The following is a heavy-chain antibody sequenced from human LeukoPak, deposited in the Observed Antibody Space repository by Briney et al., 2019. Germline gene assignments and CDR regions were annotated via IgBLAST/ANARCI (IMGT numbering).Heavy chain of an antibody. CDR2: TYYSGST. Sequence: PSETLSLTCTVSGGSISSYYWNWIRQPPGKGLEWIGYTYYSGSTNYNPSLKSRVTISVDTSKNQFSLKLSSVTAADTAVYYCARQSLEITFGGVIATAFDYWGQGTPVTVSS. J-gene: IGHJ4*02. CDR1: GGSISSYY. D-gene: IGHD3-16*02. CDR3: ARQSLEITFGGVIATAFDY. V-gene: IGHV4-59*08.